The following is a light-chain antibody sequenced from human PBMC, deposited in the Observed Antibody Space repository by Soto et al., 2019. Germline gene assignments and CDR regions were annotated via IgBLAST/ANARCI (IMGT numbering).Light chain of an antibody. CDR2: GAS. CDR3: QQRSNWPLT. Sequence: EIVMTQSPATLSVYPGERATLSCRASQSVSSNLAWYQQKPGQAPRLLIYGASTRATGIPARFSGSGSGTDFTLTISRLEPEDFAVYYCQQRSNWPLTFGQGTRLEIK. V-gene: IGKV3-11*01. J-gene: IGKJ5*01. CDR1: QSVSSN.